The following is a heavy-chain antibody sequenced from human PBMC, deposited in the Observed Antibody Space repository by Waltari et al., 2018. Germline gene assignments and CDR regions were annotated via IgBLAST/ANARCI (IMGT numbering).Heavy chain of an antibody. J-gene: IGHJ4*02. V-gene: IGHV4-34*01. CDR1: GGSFSGYY. D-gene: IGHD4-17*01. CDR3: ARIDYGDYGFDY. Sequence: QVQLQQWGAGLLKPSETLSLTCAVYGGSFSGYYWSWIRQPPGKGLEWIGEINHSGSTNYNPYLKSRVTISVDTSKNQFSLKLSSVTAADTAVYYCARIDYGDYGFDYWGQGTLVTVSS. CDR2: INHSGST.